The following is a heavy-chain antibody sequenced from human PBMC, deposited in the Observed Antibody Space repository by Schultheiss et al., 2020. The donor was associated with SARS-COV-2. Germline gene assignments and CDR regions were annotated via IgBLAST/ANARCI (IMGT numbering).Heavy chain of an antibody. CDR2: IYYSGST. CDR3: AREGGSYLADAFDI. CDR1: GGSISSYY. J-gene: IGHJ3*02. V-gene: IGHV4-59*01. Sequence: SQTLSLTCPVSGGSISSYYWSWIRQPPGKGLEWIGYIYYSGSTNYNPSLKSRVTISVDTSKNQFSLKLSSVTAADTAVYYCAREGGSYLADAFDIWGQGTMVTVSS. D-gene: IGHD1-26*01.